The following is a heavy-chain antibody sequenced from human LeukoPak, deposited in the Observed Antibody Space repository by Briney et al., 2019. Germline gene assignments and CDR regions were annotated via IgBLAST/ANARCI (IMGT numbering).Heavy chain of an antibody. D-gene: IGHD6-13*01. Sequence: SETLSLTCTVSGGSISSSSYYWGWIRQPPGKGLEWIGSIYYSGSTYYNPSLKSRVTISVDTSKNQFSLKLSSVTAADTAVYYCARGGRAATSPSLDYWGQGTLVTVSS. CDR2: IYYSGST. CDR3: ARGGRAATSPSLDY. J-gene: IGHJ4*02. CDR1: GGSISSSSYY. V-gene: IGHV4-39*01.